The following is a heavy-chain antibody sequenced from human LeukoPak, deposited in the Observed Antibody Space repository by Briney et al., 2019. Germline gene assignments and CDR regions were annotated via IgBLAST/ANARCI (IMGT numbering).Heavy chain of an antibody. CDR2: ISSSSSYI. J-gene: IGHJ4*02. V-gene: IGHV3-21*01. CDR1: GFTFSSYS. CDR3: ARIAVAGNYDY. D-gene: IGHD6-19*01. Sequence: GGSLRLSCAASGFTFSSYSMNWVRQAPGKGLEWVSSISSSSSYIYYADSVKGRFTISRDNAKNPLYLQMNSLRAEDTAVYYCARIAVAGNYDYWGQGTLVTVSS.